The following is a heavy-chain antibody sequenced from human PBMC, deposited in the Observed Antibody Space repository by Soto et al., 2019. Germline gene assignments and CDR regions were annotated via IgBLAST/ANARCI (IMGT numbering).Heavy chain of an antibody. D-gene: IGHD4-4*01. CDR2: INPSGGTT. CDR3: ASSYSNYALIDYYYYGMDV. CDR1: GYIFTSYY. Sequence: ASVKVSCKTSGYIFTSYYIHWVRQAPGQGLEWMGIINPSGGTTTYAQKFQGRVTITRDTSASTAYMELSSLRSEDTAVYYCASSYSNYALIDYYYYGMDVWGQGTTVTVSS. V-gene: IGHV1-46*01. J-gene: IGHJ6*02.